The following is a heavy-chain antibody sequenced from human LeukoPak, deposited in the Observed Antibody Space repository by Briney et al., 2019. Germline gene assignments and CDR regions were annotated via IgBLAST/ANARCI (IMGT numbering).Heavy chain of an antibody. V-gene: IGHV1-8*01. D-gene: IGHD4-11*01. J-gene: IGHJ5*02. CDR2: MNPNSGNT. Sequence: ASVKVSCKSSGYTFTSYDINCVRQATGPGLEWMGWMNPNSGNTGYAQKFQGRVTMTRNTSISTAYMELSSLRSEDTAVYCCARDYRKRVNWFDPWGQGTLVTVSS. CDR3: ARDYRKRVNWFDP. CDR1: GYTFTSYD.